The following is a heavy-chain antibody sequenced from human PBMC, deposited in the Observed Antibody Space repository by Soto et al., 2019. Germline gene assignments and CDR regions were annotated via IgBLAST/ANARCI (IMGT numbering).Heavy chain of an antibody. D-gene: IGHD2-2*01. J-gene: IGHJ4*02. CDR3: AREIVVVPAATYYFDY. Sequence: ASVKVSCKASGYTFTSYYMHWVRQAPGQGLEWMGIINPSGGSTSYAQKFQGRVTMTRDTSTSTVYMELSSLRSEDTAVYYCAREIVVVPAATYYFDYWGQGTLVTVS. V-gene: IGHV1-46*03. CDR1: GYTFTSYY. CDR2: INPSGGST.